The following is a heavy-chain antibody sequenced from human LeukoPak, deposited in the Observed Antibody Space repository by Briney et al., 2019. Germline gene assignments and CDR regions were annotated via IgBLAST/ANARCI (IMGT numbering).Heavy chain of an antibody. CDR1: GYTFTGYY. D-gene: IGHD3-10*01. J-gene: IGHJ6*03. V-gene: IGHV1-2*02. CDR2: INPNSGGT. CDR3: ARVRVGFGELSSYYYYMDV. Sequence: GASVKVSCKASGYTFTGYYMHWVRQAPGQGLEWMGWINPNSGGTNYAQKLQGRVTMTTDTSTSTAYMELRSLRSDDTAVYYCARVRVGFGELSSYYYYMDVWGKGTTVTVSS.